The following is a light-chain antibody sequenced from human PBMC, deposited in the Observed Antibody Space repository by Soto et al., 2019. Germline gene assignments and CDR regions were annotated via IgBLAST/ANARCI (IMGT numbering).Light chain of an antibody. V-gene: IGKV1-39*01. CDR2: AAS. Sequence: DMHMTQSPSSLSASVGDRVSITCRASQSISSYLNWYRQTPGEAPKVLIFAASNLQSGVPSRFSGSGSGTDFTLTITSLQPEDFATYYCQQSFTTPRTFGQGTKVDIK. CDR1: QSISSY. J-gene: IGKJ1*01. CDR3: QQSFTTPRT.